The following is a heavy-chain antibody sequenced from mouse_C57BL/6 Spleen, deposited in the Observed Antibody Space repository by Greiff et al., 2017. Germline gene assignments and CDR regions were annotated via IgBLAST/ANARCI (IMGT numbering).Heavy chain of an antibody. Sequence: QVQLQQSGAELVKPGASVKLSCKASGYTFTGYCMHWVKQRPGQGLEWIGEIDPSDSYTNYNQKFKGKATLTVDTSSSTAYMQLSSLTSEDAAVDYCARLGVRPYAMDYWGQGTSVTVSS. D-gene: IGHD2-14*01. J-gene: IGHJ4*01. CDR3: ARLGVRPYAMDY. V-gene: IGHV1-50*01. CDR2: IDPSDSYT. CDR1: GYTFTGYC.